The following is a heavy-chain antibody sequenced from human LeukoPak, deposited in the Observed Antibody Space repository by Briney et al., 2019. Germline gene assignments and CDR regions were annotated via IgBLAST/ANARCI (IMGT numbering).Heavy chain of an antibody. D-gene: IGHD6-6*01. Sequence: PGGSLRLSCAASGFTFSSYAMSWVRQAPGKGLEWVSAISGSGASTYYADSVKGRFTISRDNSKNTLYLQMNSLRAEDTAVYYCAGGIAARVDYWGQGTLVTVSS. CDR2: ISGSGAST. J-gene: IGHJ4*02. CDR3: AGGIAARVDY. V-gene: IGHV3-23*01. CDR1: GFTFSSYA.